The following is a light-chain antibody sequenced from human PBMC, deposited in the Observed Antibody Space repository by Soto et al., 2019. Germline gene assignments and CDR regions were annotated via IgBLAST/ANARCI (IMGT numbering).Light chain of an antibody. CDR3: ASYTSANTRL. V-gene: IGLV2-14*03. J-gene: IGLJ1*01. Sequence: QSVLTQPASVSGSPGQSITISCAGTSSDVGGYNSVSWYQQYPGKAPKVLIYDVYNRPSGVSNRFSGSKSGNTASLTISGLQAEDEADYYCASYTSANTRLFGTGTRSPS. CDR2: DVY. CDR1: SSDVGGYNS.